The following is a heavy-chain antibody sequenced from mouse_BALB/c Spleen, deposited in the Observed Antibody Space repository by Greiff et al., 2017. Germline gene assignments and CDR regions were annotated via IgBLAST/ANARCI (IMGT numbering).Heavy chain of an antibody. V-gene: IGHV5-15*02. D-gene: IGHD2-4*01. Sequence: DVKLVESGGGLVQPGGSRKLSCAASGFTFSDYGMAWVRQAPGKGPEWVAFISNLAYSIYYADTVTGRFTISRENAKNTLYLEMSSLRSEDTAMYYCARVYDYDSFAYWGQGTLVTVSA. CDR1: GFTFSDYG. CDR3: ARVYDYDSFAY. CDR2: ISNLAYSI. J-gene: IGHJ3*01.